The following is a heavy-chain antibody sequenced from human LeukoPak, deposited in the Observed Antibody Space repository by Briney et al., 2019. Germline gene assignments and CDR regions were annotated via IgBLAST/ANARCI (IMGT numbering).Heavy chain of an antibody. Sequence: GGSLRLSCAASGFTFTNYWVTWVRQAPGKGLEWVANIKQDGSVKYYVDSVKGRFTISRDNAKNSLYLQMNSLRAEDTAVYNCARIGYSSSSLDFWGRGTLVTVSS. J-gene: IGHJ4*02. D-gene: IGHD6-6*01. CDR2: IKQDGSVK. V-gene: IGHV3-7*03. CDR3: ARIGYSSSSLDF. CDR1: GFTFTNYW.